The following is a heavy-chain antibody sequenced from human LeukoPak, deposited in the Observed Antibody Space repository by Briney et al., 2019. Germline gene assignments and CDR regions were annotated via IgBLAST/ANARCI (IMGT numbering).Heavy chain of an antibody. CDR3: AREEHYDFWSGYYYYYGMDV. J-gene: IGHJ6*02. CDR2: IKQDGSEK. V-gene: IGHV3-7*01. D-gene: IGHD3-3*01. Sequence: GGPLRLSCAASGFTFSSYWMSWVRQAPGKGLEWVANIKQDGSEKYYVDSVKGRFTISRDNAKNSLYLQMNSLRAEDTAVYYCAREEHYDFWSGYYYYYGMDVWGQGTTVTVSS. CDR1: GFTFSSYW.